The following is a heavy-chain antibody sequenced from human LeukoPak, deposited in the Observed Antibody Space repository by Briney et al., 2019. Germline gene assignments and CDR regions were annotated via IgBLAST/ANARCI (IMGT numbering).Heavy chain of an antibody. V-gene: IGHV4-31*11. CDR1: GGSFSGYY. CDR3: ARGGGYFDY. Sequence: PSETLSLTCAVYGGSFSGYYWSWIRQHPGKGLEWIGYIYYSGSTYYNPSLKSRVTISVDTSKNQFSLKLSSVTAADTAVYYCARGGGYFDYWGQGTLVTVSS. D-gene: IGHD3-16*01. J-gene: IGHJ4*02. CDR2: IYYSGST.